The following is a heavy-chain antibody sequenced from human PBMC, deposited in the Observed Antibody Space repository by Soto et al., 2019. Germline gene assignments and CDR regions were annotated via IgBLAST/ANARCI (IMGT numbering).Heavy chain of an antibody. J-gene: IGHJ6*04. CDR1: GYSISSGYY. D-gene: IGHD3-10*01. Sequence: SETLSLTCAVSGYSISSGYYWGWIRQPPGKGLEWIGSIYHSGSTYYNPSLKSRVTISVDTSKNQFSLKLSSVTAADTAVYYCASTPDYLGSMDVGGKGTTVPVSS. CDR2: IYHSGST. CDR3: ASTPDYLGSMDV. V-gene: IGHV4-38-2*01.